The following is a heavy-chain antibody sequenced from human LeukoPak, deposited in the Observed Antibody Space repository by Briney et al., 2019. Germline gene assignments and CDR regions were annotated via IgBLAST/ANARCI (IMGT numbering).Heavy chain of an antibody. J-gene: IGHJ4*02. CDR2: ISYHGSNK. D-gene: IGHD6-13*01. CDR3: ARDIAAAGPPFDY. CDR1: GFTFSSYG. Sequence: PGRSLRLSCAASGFTFSSYGMYWVRQAPGKGLEWVAVISYHGSNKYYADSVKGRFTISRDNSKNTLYLQMNSLRAEDTAVYYCARDIAAAGPPFDYWGQGTLVTVSS. V-gene: IGHV3-30*03.